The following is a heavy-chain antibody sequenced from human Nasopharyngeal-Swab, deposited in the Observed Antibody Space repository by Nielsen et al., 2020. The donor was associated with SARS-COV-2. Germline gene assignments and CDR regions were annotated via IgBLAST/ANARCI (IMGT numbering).Heavy chain of an antibody. J-gene: IGHJ5*02. CDR1: GGSISSGGYY. CDR3: ARARGRLYDFWTSLSWFDP. D-gene: IGHD3-3*01. V-gene: IGHV4-31*03. CDR2: IYYSGST. Sequence: SETLSLTCTVSGGSISSGGYYWSWIRQHPGKGLEWIGYIYYSGSTYYNPSLKSRVTISIDTSKNQFSLKLSSVTAADTAVYYCARARGRLYDFWTSLSWFDPWGQGTLVTVSS.